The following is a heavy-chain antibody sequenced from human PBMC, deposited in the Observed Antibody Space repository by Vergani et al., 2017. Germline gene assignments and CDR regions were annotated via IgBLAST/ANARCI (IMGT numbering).Heavy chain of an antibody. CDR2: IGGSGVHT. D-gene: IGHD4-17*01. CDR3: AKSAFSDYSSLHHFYYMDV. Sequence: EVLLVESGGGLVQPGGSLRLSCAASGFTFSAYWMNWVRQAPGKGLVWVSLIGGSGVHTYYADSVKGRFTISRDNSKNTLYLQMNSLRAEDTAVYYCAKSAFSDYSSLHHFYYMDVWGKGTTVTVSS. CDR1: GFTFSAYW. J-gene: IGHJ6*03. V-gene: IGHV3-23*04.